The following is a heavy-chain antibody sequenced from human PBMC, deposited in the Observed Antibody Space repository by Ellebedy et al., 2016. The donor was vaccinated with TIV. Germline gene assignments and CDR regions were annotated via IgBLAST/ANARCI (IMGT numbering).Heavy chain of an antibody. Sequence: GGSLRLXCAASGFTFNNYDMNWVRQAPGKGLQWVSSISSSFNYVYFSDSVKGRFSISRDNAKSSLYLHMDSLRAEDTAVYYCARDRTVTPQSYYYYYYMDVWGKGTTVTVSS. CDR3: ARDRTVTPQSYYYYYYMDV. V-gene: IGHV3-21*01. D-gene: IGHD4-11*01. J-gene: IGHJ6*03. CDR1: GFTFNNYD. CDR2: ISSSFNYV.